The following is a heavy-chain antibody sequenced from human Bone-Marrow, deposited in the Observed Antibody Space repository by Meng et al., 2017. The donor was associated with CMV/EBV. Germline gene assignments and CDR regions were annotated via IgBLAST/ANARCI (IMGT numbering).Heavy chain of an antibody. D-gene: IGHD1-26*01. V-gene: IGHV3-11*01. J-gene: IGHJ1*01. CDR1: GFTFNNYY. CDR3: AATLAR. Sequence: GETLKFSCAGSGFTFNNYYMNWIRQAPGKGLEWVSYISVNGTTVYYAGSVKGRFTISRDNSKKSLYLQMTSLRAENTAVYYCAATLARWGQGTLVTVSS. CDR2: ISVNGTTV.